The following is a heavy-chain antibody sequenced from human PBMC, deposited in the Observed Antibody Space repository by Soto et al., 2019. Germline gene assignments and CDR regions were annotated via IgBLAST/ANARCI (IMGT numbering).Heavy chain of an antibody. J-gene: IGHJ6*02. D-gene: IGHD2-15*01. V-gene: IGHV4-4*02. CDR2: IYHSGST. Sequence: QVQLQESGPGLVKPSGTLSLTCAVSGGSISSSNWWSWVRQPPGKGLEWIGEIYHSGSTNYNLSLKSRVTISVDKSKNQFSLKLSSVTAADTAVYYCASSARGYCSGGNCYYYYGMDVWGQGTTVTVSS. CDR3: ASSARGYCSGGNCYYYYGMDV. CDR1: GGSISSSNW.